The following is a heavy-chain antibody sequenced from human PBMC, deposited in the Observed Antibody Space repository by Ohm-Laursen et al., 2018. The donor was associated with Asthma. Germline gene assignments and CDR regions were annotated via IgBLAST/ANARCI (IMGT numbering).Heavy chain of an antibody. CDR3: ARDVMEWYLPAFDF. V-gene: IGHV3-30-3*01. Sequence: LRLSCAASGFSFRSYAMHWVRQAPGKGLEWLAVISYDSSLKYYADSVNGRFTVSRDDSKNTLYLQMNSLRPDDTAVYYCARDVMEWYLPAFDFWGQGTLVTVSS. D-gene: IGHD3-3*01. CDR2: ISYDSSLK. J-gene: IGHJ4*02. CDR1: GFSFRSYA.